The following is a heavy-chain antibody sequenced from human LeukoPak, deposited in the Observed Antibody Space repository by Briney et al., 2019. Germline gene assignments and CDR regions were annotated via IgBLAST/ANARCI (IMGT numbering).Heavy chain of an antibody. CDR1: GGSVSSTHY. CDR3: AKSTYYYDTFVNAFDL. D-gene: IGHD3-22*01. J-gene: IGHJ3*01. V-gene: IGHV4-39*07. CDR2: IYYGGST. Sequence: SETLSLTCTVSGGSVSSTHYWGWIRQPPGKGLEWIGSIYYGGSTYYNASLRSRVTTSVDTSKNQFSLKLNSVTAADTAVYYCAKSTYYYDTFVNAFDLWGQGTVVTVS.